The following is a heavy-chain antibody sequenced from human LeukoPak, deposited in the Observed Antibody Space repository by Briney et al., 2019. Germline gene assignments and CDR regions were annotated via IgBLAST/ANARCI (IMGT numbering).Heavy chain of an antibody. CDR3: ARRSMVRTVGYYYGMDV. Sequence: PSETLSLTCTVSGYSISSGYYWGWIRQPPGKGLEWIGSISHRGSTYYNPSLKSRVTISLDTPKNQFSLKLNSVTAADTAVYYCARRSMVRTVGYYYGMDVWGQGTTVTVSS. V-gene: IGHV4-38-2*02. J-gene: IGHJ6*02. CDR1: GYSISSGYY. CDR2: ISHRGST. D-gene: IGHD4/OR15-4a*01.